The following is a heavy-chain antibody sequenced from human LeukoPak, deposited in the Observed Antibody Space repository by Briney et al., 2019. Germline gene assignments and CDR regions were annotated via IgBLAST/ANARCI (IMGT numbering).Heavy chain of an antibody. J-gene: IGHJ6*02. CDR3: ARDQVIYGMDV. Sequence: SETLSLTCTVSGGSISPHYWSWIRQVPGKGLEWIGYIYYKGSTNYNPSLKSRVTISVDTSKNQFSLRLSSVTAADTAVYYCARDQVIYGMDVWGQGATVTVSS. CDR2: IYYKGST. D-gene: IGHD2/OR15-2a*01. CDR1: GGSISPHY. V-gene: IGHV4-59*11.